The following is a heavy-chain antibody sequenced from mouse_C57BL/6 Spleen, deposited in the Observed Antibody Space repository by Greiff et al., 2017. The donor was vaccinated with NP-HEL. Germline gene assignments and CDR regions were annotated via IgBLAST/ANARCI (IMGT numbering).Heavy chain of an antibody. CDR1: GYSFTGYY. J-gene: IGHJ4*01. CDR3: ARGDGYDVEYYYAMDY. CDR2: IYPYNGVS. D-gene: IGHD2-2*01. Sequence: VQLQQSGPELVKPGASVKISCKASGYSFTGYYMHWVKQSHGNILDWIGYIYPYNGVSSYNQKFKGKATLTVDKSSSPAYMELLSLTSEDSAVYYCARGDGYDVEYYYAMDYWGQGTSVTVSS. V-gene: IGHV1-31*01.